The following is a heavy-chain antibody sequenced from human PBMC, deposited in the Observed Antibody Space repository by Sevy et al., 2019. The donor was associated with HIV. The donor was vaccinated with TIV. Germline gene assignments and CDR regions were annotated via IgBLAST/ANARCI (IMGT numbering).Heavy chain of an antibody. Sequence: GGSLRLSCAASGFTVSSNYMSWVRQAPGKGLEWVSTIFRSGGVTYYADSVKGRCTISRDNFKNTLNLQMHSLRAEDTAVYYCAGGRYDSSGSFDAFDIWGQGTMVTVSS. CDR1: GFTVSSNY. D-gene: IGHD3-22*01. CDR3: AGGRYDSSGSFDAFDI. CDR2: IFRSGGVT. V-gene: IGHV3-53*01. J-gene: IGHJ3*02.